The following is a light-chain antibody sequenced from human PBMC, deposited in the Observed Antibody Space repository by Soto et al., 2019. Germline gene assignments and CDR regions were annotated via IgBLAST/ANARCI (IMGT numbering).Light chain of an antibody. J-gene: IGKJ2*01. CDR3: QQSSSTPHT. Sequence: DLPMTQSPSSLSASVGDRVTISCRASQSIGTYLNWYQFKAGKAPKLLIYSASSLQSGVPSRFSGSGSATDFTLTISSLQPGDFATYYCQQSSSTPHTFGQGTKVEMK. V-gene: IGKV1-39*01. CDR1: QSIGTY. CDR2: SAS.